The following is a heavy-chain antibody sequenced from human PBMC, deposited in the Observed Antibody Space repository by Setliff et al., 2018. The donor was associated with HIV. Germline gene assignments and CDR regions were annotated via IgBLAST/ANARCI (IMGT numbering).Heavy chain of an antibody. J-gene: IGHJ4*02. CDR1: GYNVTVSA. CDR3: ARQYYGSGSFYDY. Sequence: GASVKVSCKASGYNVTVSAINWVRQAPGQALEWLGWINTNTGSPTYAQGFTGRFVFSLDTSVTTAYLQISSLKAEDTAVYYCARQYYGSGSFYDYWGQGTLVTVSS. V-gene: IGHV7-4-1*02. D-gene: IGHD3-10*01. CDR2: INTNTGSP.